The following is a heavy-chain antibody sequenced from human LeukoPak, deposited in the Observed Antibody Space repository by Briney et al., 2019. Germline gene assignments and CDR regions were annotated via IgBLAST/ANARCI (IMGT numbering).Heavy chain of an antibody. CDR1: GGTFISYA. CDR2: IIPIFGTA. CDR3: AREWGSSWSNFDY. Sequence: SVKVSCKASGGTFISYAISWVRQAPGQGLEWMGGIIPIFGTANYAQKFQGRVTITADESTSTAYMELSSLRSEDTAVYYCAREWGSSWSNFDYWGQGTLVTVSS. V-gene: IGHV1-69*13. D-gene: IGHD6-13*01. J-gene: IGHJ4*02.